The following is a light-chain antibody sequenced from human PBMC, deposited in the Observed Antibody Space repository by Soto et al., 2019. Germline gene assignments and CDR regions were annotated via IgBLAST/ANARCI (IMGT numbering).Light chain of an antibody. CDR3: LMSYSDAPV. V-gene: IGLV7-46*01. Sequence: QTVVTQEPSLTVSPGGTVTLTCGSTTGAVTSGHFPSWFQQKPGQAPRTLIYDTTNKHSLTPARFSASLLGGKAALTLSGAQPEDEAEYYCLMSYSDAPVFGGGTKLTVL. CDR2: DTT. CDR1: TGAVTSGHF. J-gene: IGLJ3*02.